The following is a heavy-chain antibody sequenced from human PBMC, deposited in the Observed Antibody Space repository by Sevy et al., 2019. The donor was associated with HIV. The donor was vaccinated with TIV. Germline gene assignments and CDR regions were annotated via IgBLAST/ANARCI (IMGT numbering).Heavy chain of an antibody. CDR3: ATSYRIAVADFDY. D-gene: IGHD6-19*01. J-gene: IGHJ4*02. Sequence: ASVKVSCKVSGYTLTELSSHWVRQAPGKGLEWMGGFDPEDGEIIYAQKFQGRVTMTEDTSAETGYMELSSLRSDDTAVYYCATSYRIAVADFDYWGQGTQVTVSS. CDR2: FDPEDGEI. CDR1: GYTLTELS. V-gene: IGHV1-24*01.